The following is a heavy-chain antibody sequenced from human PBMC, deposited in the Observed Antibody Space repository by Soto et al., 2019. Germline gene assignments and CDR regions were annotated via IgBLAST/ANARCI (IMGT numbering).Heavy chain of an antibody. CDR3: ATAREWELLLGWANLFDP. J-gene: IGHJ5*02. D-gene: IGHD1-26*01. CDR2: FDPEDGET. Sequence: ASVKVSCKVSGYTLTELSMHWVRQAPGKGLEWMGGFDPEDGETIYAQKFQGRVTMTEDTSTDTAYMELSSLRSEDTAVYYCATAREWELLLGWANLFDPWGQGTLVTVSS. CDR1: GYTLTELS. V-gene: IGHV1-24*01.